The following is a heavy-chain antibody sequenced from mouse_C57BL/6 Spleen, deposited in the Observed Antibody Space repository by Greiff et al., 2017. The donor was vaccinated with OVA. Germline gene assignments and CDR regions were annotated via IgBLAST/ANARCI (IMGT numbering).Heavy chain of an antibody. CDR3: ARWANLYFDY. CDR1: GYTFTGYW. Sequence: QVQLQQSGAELMKPGASVKLSCKATGYTFTGYWIEWVKQRPGHGLEWIGEILPGSGSTNYTEKFKGKATFTADTSSNTAYMQLSSLTTEDSAIYYCARWANLYFDYWGQGTTLTVSS. V-gene: IGHV1-9*01. J-gene: IGHJ2*01. D-gene: IGHD3-1*01. CDR2: ILPGSGST.